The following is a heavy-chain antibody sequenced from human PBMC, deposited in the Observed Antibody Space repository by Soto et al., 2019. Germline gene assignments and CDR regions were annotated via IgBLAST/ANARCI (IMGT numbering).Heavy chain of an antibody. CDR1: GFTFSFYA. Sequence: GGSLRLSCAASGFTFSFYAMHWVRQAPGKGLEWVAVISYNGRNKHYVDSVKGRFTISRDNSQDTLYLQMDSLRPDDTAVYYCARQAKIGDRSQFYFDSWGQGTLVTV. D-gene: IGHD3-16*01. J-gene: IGHJ4*02. CDR3: ARQAKIGDRSQFYFDS. V-gene: IGHV3-30*04. CDR2: ISYNGRNK.